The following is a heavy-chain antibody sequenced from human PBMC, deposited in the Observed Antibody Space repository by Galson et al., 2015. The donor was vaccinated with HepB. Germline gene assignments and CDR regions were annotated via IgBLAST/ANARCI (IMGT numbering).Heavy chain of an antibody. CDR1: GFSLSTSGMC. J-gene: IGHJ6*02. Sequence: PALVKPTQTLTLTCTFSGFSLSTSGMCVSWIRQPPGKALEWLALIDWDDDKYYSTSLKTRLTISKDTSKNQVVLTMTNMDPVDTATYYCARTTRPYIGSSWGYYYGMDVWGQGTTVTVSS. CDR3: ARTTRPYIGSSWGYYYGMDV. D-gene: IGHD6-6*01. V-gene: IGHV2-70*01. CDR2: IDWDDDK.